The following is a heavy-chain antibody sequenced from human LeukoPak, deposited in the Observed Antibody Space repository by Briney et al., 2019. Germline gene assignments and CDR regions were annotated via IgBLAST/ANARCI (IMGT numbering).Heavy chain of an antibody. CDR3: ARHAGGIAASGTRPFDY. CDR2: IYTTGST. V-gene: IGHV4-4*07. J-gene: IGHJ4*02. D-gene: IGHD6-13*01. Sequence: SETLSLTCTVSGGSISSYYWTWIRQPAGKGLEWIGRIYTTGSTNYNPSLNSRVTMSVDTSKNQFPLKMSSVTAADTAVYYCARHAGGIAASGTRPFDYWGQGTLVTVSS. CDR1: GGSISSYY.